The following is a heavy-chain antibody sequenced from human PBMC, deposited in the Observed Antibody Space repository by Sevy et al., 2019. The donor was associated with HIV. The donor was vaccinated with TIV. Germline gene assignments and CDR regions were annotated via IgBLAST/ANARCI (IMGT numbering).Heavy chain of an antibody. Sequence: ASVKVSCKASGYSFTRYGFSWVRQAPGQGLEWMGWISVYNGNTNYAQNFQGRVTMTTDTSTTTAYMELRSLRSDDTAVYYCARELQGGAPGDLDYWGQGTLVTVSS. CDR1: GYSFTRYG. CDR2: ISVYNGNT. J-gene: IGHJ4*02. V-gene: IGHV1-18*01. D-gene: IGHD3-16*01. CDR3: ARELQGGAPGDLDY.